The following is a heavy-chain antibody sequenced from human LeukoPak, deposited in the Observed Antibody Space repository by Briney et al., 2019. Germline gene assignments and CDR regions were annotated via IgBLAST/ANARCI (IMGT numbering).Heavy chain of an antibody. CDR3: ARDPLSSSSFDL. D-gene: IGHD6-13*01. J-gene: IGHJ4*02. CDR2: ISGSGGST. V-gene: IGHV3-23*01. Sequence: GGSLRLSCAASGFTFSSYAMSWVRQAPGKGLEWVSAISGSGGSTYYADSVKGRFTISRDNAKNSLYLQMNSLRAEDTAVYYCARDPLSSSSFDLWGQGTLVTVSS. CDR1: GFTFSSYA.